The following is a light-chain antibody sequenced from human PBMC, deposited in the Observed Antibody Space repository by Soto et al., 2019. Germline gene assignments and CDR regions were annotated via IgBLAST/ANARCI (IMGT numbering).Light chain of an antibody. J-gene: IGKJ5*01. Sequence: DIQMTQSPSSVSASVGDRVTITCRASQSISTYLNWYQQKPGKAPRLLIYAASSLQGGVPSRFSGSGSGTDFTLTISSLQPEDFTTYYCHQSYSIPITFGQGTRLEIK. CDR2: AAS. CDR1: QSISTY. V-gene: IGKV1-39*01. CDR3: HQSYSIPIT.